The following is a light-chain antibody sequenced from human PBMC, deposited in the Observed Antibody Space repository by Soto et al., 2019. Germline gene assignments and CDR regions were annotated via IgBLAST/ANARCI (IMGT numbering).Light chain of an antibody. CDR2: KAS. Sequence: DIQTTQSPSTLSASVGRRVTITSRPSQSISSWLAWYQQKPGKAPKLLIYKASSLESGVPSRFSGSGSGTEFTLTISSLQPDDFATYYCQQYNSYSPLTFGGGTKVDI. V-gene: IGKV1-5*03. CDR1: QSISSW. J-gene: IGKJ4*01. CDR3: QQYNSYSPLT.